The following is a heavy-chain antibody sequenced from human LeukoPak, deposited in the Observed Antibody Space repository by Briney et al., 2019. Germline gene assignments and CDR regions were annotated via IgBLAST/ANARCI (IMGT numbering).Heavy chain of an antibody. CDR1: GGTFSSYA. CDR2: IIPIFGTA. J-gene: IGHJ6*02. V-gene: IGHV1-69*13. CDR3: ASFLVSGLDATNKYYYYYGMDV. Sequence: ASVKVSCKASGGTFSSYAISWVRQAPGQGLEWMGGIIPIFGTANYAQKFQGRVTITADESTSTAYMELSSLRSEDTAVYYCASFLVSGLDATNKYYYYYGMDVRGQGTTVTVSS. D-gene: IGHD2-15*01.